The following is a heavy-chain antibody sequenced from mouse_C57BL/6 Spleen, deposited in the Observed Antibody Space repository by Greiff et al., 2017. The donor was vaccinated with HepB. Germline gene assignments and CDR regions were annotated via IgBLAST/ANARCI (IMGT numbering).Heavy chain of an antibody. J-gene: IGHJ1*03. CDR1: GYTFTSYW. CDR2: IDPSDSYT. Sequence: QVQLQQPGAELVMPGASVKLSCKASGYTFTSYWMHWVKQRPGQGLEWIGEIDPSDSYTNYNQKFKGKSTLTVDKSSSTAYMQLSSLTSEDSAVYYCARRNTGYFDVWGTGTTVTVSS. CDR3: ARRNTGYFDV. V-gene: IGHV1-69*01.